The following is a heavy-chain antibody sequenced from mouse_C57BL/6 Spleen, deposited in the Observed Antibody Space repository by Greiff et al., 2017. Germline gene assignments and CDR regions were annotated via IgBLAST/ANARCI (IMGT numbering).Heavy chain of an antibody. CDR3: ARPGSTGGYFDV. CDR2: ISYSGST. Sequence: EVQLQESGPGMVKPSQSLSLTCTVTGYSITSGYDWHWIRHFPGNKLEWMGYISYSGSTNYNPSLKSRISITHDTSKNHFFLKLNSVTTEDTATYYCARPGSTGGYFDVWGTGTTVTVSS. V-gene: IGHV3-1*01. CDR1: GYSITSGYD. D-gene: IGHD1-1*01. J-gene: IGHJ1*03.